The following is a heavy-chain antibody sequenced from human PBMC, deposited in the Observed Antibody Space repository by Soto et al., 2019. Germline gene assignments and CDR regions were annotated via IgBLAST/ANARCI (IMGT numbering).Heavy chain of an antibody. J-gene: IGHJ4*02. CDR1: GGTFSSYA. CDR3: ARDGGCTNGVCSPFDY. V-gene: IGHV1-69*10. D-gene: IGHD2-8*01. CDR2: IIPIFGIA. Sequence: ASVKVSCKASGGTFSSYAISWVRQAPGQGLEWMGGIIPIFGIANYAQKFQGRVTITADKSTSTAYMELSSLRSEDTAVYYCARDGGCTNGVCSPFDYWGQGTLVTVSS.